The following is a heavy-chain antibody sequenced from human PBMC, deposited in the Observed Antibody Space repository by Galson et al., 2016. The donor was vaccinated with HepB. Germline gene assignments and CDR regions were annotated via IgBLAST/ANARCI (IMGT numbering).Heavy chain of an antibody. CDR2: IYTSGST. V-gene: IGHV4-61*09. CDR3: ARENWNPRGCGYGYDY. J-gene: IGHJ4*02. Sequence: TLSLTCTVSGGSISSGSYNWNWIRQPAGKRLEWIGHIYTSGSTNYNPSLKSRVAISVDTSKNQFSLKLSSVTAADTAVYFCARENWNPRGCGYGYDYWGQGTLVTVSS. D-gene: IGHD5-18*01. CDR1: GGSISSGSYN.